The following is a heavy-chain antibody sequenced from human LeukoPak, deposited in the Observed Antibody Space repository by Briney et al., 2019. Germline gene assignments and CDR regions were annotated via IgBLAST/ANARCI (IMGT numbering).Heavy chain of an antibody. Sequence: GGSLRLSCAASGFTFSSYGMHWVRQAPGKGLEWVAVICYDGSNKYYADSVKGRFTISRDNSKNTLYLQMNSLRAEDTAVYYCARSVRFSEYLYGMVVGGEGPSVTLSS. CDR2: ICYDGSNK. J-gene: IGHJ6*04. V-gene: IGHV3-33*08. CDR1: GFTFSSYG. CDR3: ARSVRFSEYLYGMVV. D-gene: IGHD2-2*02.